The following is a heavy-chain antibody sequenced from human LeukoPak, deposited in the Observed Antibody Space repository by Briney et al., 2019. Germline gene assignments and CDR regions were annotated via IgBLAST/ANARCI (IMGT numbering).Heavy chain of an antibody. V-gene: IGHV3-73*01. CDR3: TRRYGANSWWFDP. CDR1: GLIFSGSA. J-gene: IGHJ5*02. D-gene: IGHD4-23*01. Sequence: GGSLRLSCAASGLIFSGSAMHWVRQASGKGLEWVGRIRSRPNNYATAYAASVKGRFTISRDDSKNTAYLQMNSLKTEDTAVYYCTRRYGANSWWFDPWGQGTLVTVSS. CDR2: IRSRPNNYAT.